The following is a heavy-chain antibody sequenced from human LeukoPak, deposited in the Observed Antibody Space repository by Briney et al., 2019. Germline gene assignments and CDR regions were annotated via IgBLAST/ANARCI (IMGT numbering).Heavy chain of an antibody. Sequence: GGSLRLSCAASGFTFSSYAMHWVRQAPGKGLEWVAVISYDGSNKYYADSVKGRFTISRDNSKNTLYLQMNSLGAEDTAVYYCARDDSSSGTDYWGQGTLVTVSS. V-gene: IGHV3-30-3*01. D-gene: IGHD6-19*01. CDR3: ARDDSSSGTDY. J-gene: IGHJ4*02. CDR2: ISYDGSNK. CDR1: GFTFSSYA.